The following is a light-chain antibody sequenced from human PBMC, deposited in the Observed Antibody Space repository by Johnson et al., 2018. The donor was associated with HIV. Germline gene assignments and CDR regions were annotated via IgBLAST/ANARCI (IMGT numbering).Light chain of an antibody. V-gene: IGLV1-51*01. CDR2: DND. J-gene: IGLJ1*01. Sequence: QSVLTQPPSVSAAPGQKVTISCSGSSSNIGNNYVSWYQQLPGTAPKLLIYDNDKRPSGIPDRFSASKSDTSATLGITGLQTGDEANYYCGTWDGGLSIYVFGAGTNVTVL. CDR3: GTWDGGLSIYV. CDR1: SSNIGNNY.